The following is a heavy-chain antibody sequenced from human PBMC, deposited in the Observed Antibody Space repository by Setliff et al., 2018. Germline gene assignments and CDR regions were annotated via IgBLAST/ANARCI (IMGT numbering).Heavy chain of an antibody. Sequence: SVKVSCKASGGTFSSYAITWVRQAPGQGLEWMGGIIPIFGTANYAQKFQGRVTITADESTSTAYMELSSLRSEDTAVYYCARDSRGLVPAAIEGSYYYYGMDVWGQGTTVTVSS. CDR3: ARDSRGLVPAAIEGSYYYYGMDV. CDR2: IIPIFGTA. V-gene: IGHV1-69*13. CDR1: GGTFSSYA. D-gene: IGHD2-2*02. J-gene: IGHJ6*02.